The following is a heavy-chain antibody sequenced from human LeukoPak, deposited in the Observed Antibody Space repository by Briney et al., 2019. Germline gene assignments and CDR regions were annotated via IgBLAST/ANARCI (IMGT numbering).Heavy chain of an antibody. CDR2: IYYSGST. CDR1: GGSIGSSSYY. CDR3: VLVGATALTFFDY. D-gene: IGHD1-26*01. Sequence: SETLSLTCTVSGGSIGSSSYYWGWIRQPPGKGLEWIGSIYYSGSTYYNPSLRSRVTISVDTSKNQFSLKLSSVTAADTAVYYCVLVGATALTFFDYWGQGTLVTVSS. J-gene: IGHJ4*02. V-gene: IGHV4-39*01.